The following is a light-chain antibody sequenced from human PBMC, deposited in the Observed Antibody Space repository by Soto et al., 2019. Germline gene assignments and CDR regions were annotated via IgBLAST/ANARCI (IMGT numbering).Light chain of an antibody. CDR2: EDI. CDR1: SSDVGRYNL. J-gene: IGLJ2*01. V-gene: IGLV2-23*01. Sequence: QSALTQPASESGSLGQSITIYCTGSSSDVGRYNLVSWYQQHPGKAPKLLIYEDIERPSGVSNRFSGSKSGNTASLTISGLQTEDEADYYCCSYAGGTSVVFGGGTQLTVL. CDR3: CSYAGGTSVV.